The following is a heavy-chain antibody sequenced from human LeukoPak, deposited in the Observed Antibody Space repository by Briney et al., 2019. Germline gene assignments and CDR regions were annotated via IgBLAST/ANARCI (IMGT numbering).Heavy chain of an antibody. CDR1: GGSISSYY. V-gene: IGHV4-59*01. J-gene: IGHJ4*02. D-gene: IGHD6-6*01. Sequence: SETLSLTCTVSGGSISSYYWSWIRQPPGEGLGWIGYIYYSGSTNYNPSLKSRVTISVDTSKNQFSLKLSSVTAADTAVYYCARAEYRVSSPFDYWGQGTLVTVSS. CDR2: IYYSGST. CDR3: ARAEYRVSSPFDY.